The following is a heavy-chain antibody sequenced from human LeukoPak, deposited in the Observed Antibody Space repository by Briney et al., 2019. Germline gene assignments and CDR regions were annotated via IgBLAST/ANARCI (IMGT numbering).Heavy chain of an antibody. J-gene: IGHJ4*02. Sequence: GGSLRLSCVASGFTFRSYAMSGVRQAPGKGREWGSTISDGSVNTHYADSVKGRFTISRDDSSNTLYLQMTSLRAEDTAVYYCPTWIQAHFDYWGQGNLVTASS. CDR1: GFTFRSYA. V-gene: IGHV3-23*01. D-gene: IGHD5-18*01. CDR2: ISDGSVNT. CDR3: PTWIQAHFDY.